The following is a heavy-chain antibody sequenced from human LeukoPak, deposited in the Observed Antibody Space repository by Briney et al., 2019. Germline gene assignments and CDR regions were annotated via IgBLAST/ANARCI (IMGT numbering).Heavy chain of an antibody. V-gene: IGHV3-23*01. Sequence: GGSLRLSCAVSGITLSNYGMSRVRQAPGKGLQWVAGISGSGGSTNYADSVKGRFTISRDNPKNTLHLQKNSLRAEDTAVYFCAKRGVVIRVILVGFHKEAYYFDSWGQGALVTVSS. CDR2: ISGSGGST. CDR3: AKRGVVIRVILVGFHKEAYYFDS. D-gene: IGHD3-10*01. J-gene: IGHJ4*02. CDR1: GITLSNYG.